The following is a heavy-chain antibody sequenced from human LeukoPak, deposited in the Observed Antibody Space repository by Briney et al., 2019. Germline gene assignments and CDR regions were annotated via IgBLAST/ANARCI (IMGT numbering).Heavy chain of an antibody. J-gene: IGHJ4*02. CDR3: AKGSTSGFYYFDY. CDR1: GFTFSSYG. V-gene: IGHV3-30*18. CDR2: KSYDESNI. Sequence: PGGSLRLSCAASGFTFSSYGMHGVRQAPGERLERGAVKSYDESNIYYADSVKGRFTISRDNSMHTVYLQMNSLRPEDTAVYYCAKGSTSGFYYFDYWGQGTLVTVSS. D-gene: IGHD5-12*01.